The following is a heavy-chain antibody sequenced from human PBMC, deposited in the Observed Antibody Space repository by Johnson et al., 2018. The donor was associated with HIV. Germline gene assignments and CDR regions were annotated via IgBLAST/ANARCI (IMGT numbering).Heavy chain of an antibody. CDR1: GFTFSDYY. CDR3: ASGPKGHDAFDI. Sequence: QVQLVESGGGLVKPGGSLRLSCAATGFTFSDYYMSWIRQAPGKGLAWVSYISRSGSTIYYAHSVKGRFTISRDNAKNSLYLQMNSLRAEDTAVYYCASGPKGHDAFDIWGQGTMVTVSS. V-gene: IGHV3-11*04. CDR2: ISRSGSTI. J-gene: IGHJ3*02.